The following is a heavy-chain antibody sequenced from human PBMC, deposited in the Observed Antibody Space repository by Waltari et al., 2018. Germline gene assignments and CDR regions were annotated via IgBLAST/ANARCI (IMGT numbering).Heavy chain of an antibody. CDR3: ARDGARLEMATIPHY. Sequence: VQLVESGGGLVQPGGSLRLSCAASGFTFSTYNMNWVRQAPGKGLEWVAVISYDGSNKDYADSVKGRFTISRDNSKNTLYLQMNSLRAEDTAVYYCARDGARLEMATIPHYWGQGTLVTVSS. V-gene: IGHV3-30*01. CDR1: GFTFSTYN. J-gene: IGHJ4*02. CDR2: ISYDGSNK. D-gene: IGHD5-12*01.